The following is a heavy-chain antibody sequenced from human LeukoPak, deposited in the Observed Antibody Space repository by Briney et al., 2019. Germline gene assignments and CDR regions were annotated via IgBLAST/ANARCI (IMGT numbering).Heavy chain of an antibody. Sequence: GSLRLSCAAPGFXFSNAWMSWVRQAPGKGLEWVGRIKSKTDGGTTDYAAPVKGRFTISRDDSKNTLYLQMNSLKTEDTAVYYCTIGYCSGGSCYGYYFDYWGQGTLVTVSS. D-gene: IGHD2-15*01. J-gene: IGHJ4*02. CDR3: TIGYCSGGSCYGYYFDY. CDR1: GFXFSNAW. CDR2: IKSKTDGGTT. V-gene: IGHV3-15*01.